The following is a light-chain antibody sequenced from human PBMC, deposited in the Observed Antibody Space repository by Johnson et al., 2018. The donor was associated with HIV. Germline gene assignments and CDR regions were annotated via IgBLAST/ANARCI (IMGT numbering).Light chain of an antibody. Sequence: VLTQPPSVSVSPGQTASITCSGDKLGDKYACWYQQKPGQSPVLVIYQDSKRPSGIPDRFSGSKSGTSASLGITGLQTGDEADYYCGAWESSLNTYVFGTGTKVTVL. J-gene: IGLJ1*01. V-gene: IGLV3-1*01. CDR3: GAWESSLNTYV. CDR1: KLGDKY. CDR2: QDS.